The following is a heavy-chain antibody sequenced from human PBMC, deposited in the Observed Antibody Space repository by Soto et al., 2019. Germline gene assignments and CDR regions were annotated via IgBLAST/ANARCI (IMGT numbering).Heavy chain of an antibody. Sequence: SETLSLTCTVSGGSISGYYWSWIRQPPGKGLEWIGEINHSGSTNYNPSLKSRVTISVDTSKNQFSLKLSSVTAADTAVYYCASEPLRYFDWLTQAPFDYWGQGTLVTVSS. CDR2: INHSGST. CDR1: GGSISGYY. V-gene: IGHV4-34*01. D-gene: IGHD3-9*01. J-gene: IGHJ4*02. CDR3: ASEPLRYFDWLTQAPFDY.